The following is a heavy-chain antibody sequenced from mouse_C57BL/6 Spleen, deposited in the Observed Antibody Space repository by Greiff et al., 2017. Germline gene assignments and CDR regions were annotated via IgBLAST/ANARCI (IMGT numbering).Heavy chain of an antibody. CDR2: ISDGGSYT. D-gene: IGHD2-1*01. CDR1: GFTFSSYA. Sequence: EVQVVESGGGLVKPGGSLKLSCAASGFTFSSYAMSWVRQTPEKRLEWVATISDGGSYTYYPDNVKGRFPISRDNAKNNLYLQMSHLKSEDTAMYYCAREDGNYVWYFDVWGTGTTVTVSS. J-gene: IGHJ1*03. V-gene: IGHV5-4*01. CDR3: AREDGNYVWYFDV.